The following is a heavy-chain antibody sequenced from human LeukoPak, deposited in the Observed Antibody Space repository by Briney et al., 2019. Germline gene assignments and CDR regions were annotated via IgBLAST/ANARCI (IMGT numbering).Heavy chain of an antibody. CDR2: MNPNSGNT. V-gene: IGHV1-8*02. CDR1: GHTFTGYY. Sequence: GASVKVSCKASGHTFTGYYMHWVRQAPGQGLEWMGWMNPNSGNTGYAQKFQGRVTMTRNTSISTAYMELSSLRSEDAAVYYCARVQWLAPQYYFDYWGQGTLVTVSS. J-gene: IGHJ4*02. D-gene: IGHD6-19*01. CDR3: ARVQWLAPQYYFDY.